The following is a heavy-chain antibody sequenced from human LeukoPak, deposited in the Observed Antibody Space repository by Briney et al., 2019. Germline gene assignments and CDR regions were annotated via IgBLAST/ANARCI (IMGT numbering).Heavy chain of an antibody. Sequence: GSSVKVSCKASGGTFSSYAISWVRQAPGQGLEWMGGIIPIFGTANYAQNFQGRVTITADESTSTAYMELSSLRSEDTAVYYCARAVRRPLDDAFDIWGQGTMVTVSS. D-gene: IGHD3-10*01. CDR2: IIPIFGTA. V-gene: IGHV1-69*01. CDR3: ARAVRRPLDDAFDI. CDR1: GGTFSSYA. J-gene: IGHJ3*02.